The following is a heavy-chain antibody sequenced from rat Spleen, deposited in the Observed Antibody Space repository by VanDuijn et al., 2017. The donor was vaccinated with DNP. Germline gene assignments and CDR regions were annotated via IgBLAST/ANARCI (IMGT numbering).Heavy chain of an antibody. CDR1: GFSFSDYN. D-gene: IGHD1-1*01. Sequence: EVQLVESGGGLVQPGRSLKLSCPASGFSFSDYNMAWVRQTPKKGLEWVATIGYDGRRTFYRDSVKGRFTISRDNTKSSLYLQMDSLRSEDTATYYCARQGVAYYFDYWGQGVMVTVSS. CDR2: IGYDGRRT. V-gene: IGHV5S10*01. J-gene: IGHJ2*01. CDR3: ARQGVAYYFDY.